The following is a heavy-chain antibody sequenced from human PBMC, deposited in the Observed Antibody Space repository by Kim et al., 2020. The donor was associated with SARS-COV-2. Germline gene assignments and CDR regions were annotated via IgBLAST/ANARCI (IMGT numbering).Heavy chain of an antibody. D-gene: IGHD6-19*01. CDR2: IHSSGTT. CDR1: GGSISGFY. Sequence: SETLSLTCTVSGGSISGFYWNWVRQPPGMGLEWIGYIHSSGTTNYNSSLESRVTISVDTSKNQFSLKLSSVTAADTAVYYCASGGWYSDYWGQGTLVTVSS. J-gene: IGHJ4*02. V-gene: IGHV4-59*13. CDR3: ASGGWYSDY.